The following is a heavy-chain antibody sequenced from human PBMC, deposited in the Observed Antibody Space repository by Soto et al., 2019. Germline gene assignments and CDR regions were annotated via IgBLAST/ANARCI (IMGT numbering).Heavy chain of an antibody. Sequence: SETLSLTCTVPGDSISTYYWSWIRQPPGKGLEWIGTIYDSGNTNYNPSLKGRVTISLDTSKNQFSLKLSSVTAADTAVYYCARSVDPWGQGTLVTVSS. CDR3: ARSVDP. CDR1: GDSISTYY. V-gene: IGHV4-59*12. J-gene: IGHJ5*02. CDR2: IYDSGNT.